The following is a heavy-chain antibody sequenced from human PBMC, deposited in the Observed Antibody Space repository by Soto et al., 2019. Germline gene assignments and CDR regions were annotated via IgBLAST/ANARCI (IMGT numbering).Heavy chain of an antibody. Sequence: SETLSLTCAVYGGSFSGYYWSWIRQXPGRGLEWIGEINHSGSTNYNPSLKSRVTISVDTSKNQFSLKLSSVTAADTAVYYCARGLGYCSSTSCRTLYYYYGMDVWGQGTTVTVSS. CDR2: INHSGST. D-gene: IGHD2-2*01. CDR3: ARGLGYCSSTSCRTLYYYYGMDV. V-gene: IGHV4-34*01. J-gene: IGHJ6*02. CDR1: GGSFSGYY.